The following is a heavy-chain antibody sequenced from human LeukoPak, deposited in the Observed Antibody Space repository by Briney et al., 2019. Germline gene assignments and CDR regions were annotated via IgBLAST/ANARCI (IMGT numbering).Heavy chain of an antibody. CDR3: ARRGMSSSWYGDAFDV. CDR2: IYQSGGT. D-gene: IGHD6-13*01. J-gene: IGHJ3*01. CDR1: GPSVSSYY. Sequence: SETLSLTCSVSGPSVSSYYWSWVRQAPGKGLEWIGQIYQSGGTSYNPSLEGRATISVDTSKKQFSLKLNSVIAADTAVYYCARRGMSSSWYGDAFDVWGHGTMVIVS. V-gene: IGHV4-59*02.